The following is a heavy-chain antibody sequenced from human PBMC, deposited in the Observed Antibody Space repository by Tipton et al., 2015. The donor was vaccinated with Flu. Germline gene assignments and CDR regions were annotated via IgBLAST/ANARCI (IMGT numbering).Heavy chain of an antibody. CDR1: GGTFSSYA. J-gene: IGHJ6*03. CDR2: IIPIFGTA. V-gene: IGHV1-69*01. D-gene: IGHD6-13*01. CDR3: ARSQPYSSSRPINKYYYYYYMDV. Sequence: QSGAEVKKPGSSVKVSCKASGGTFSSYAISWVRQAPGQGLEWMGGIIPIFGTANYAQKFQGRVTITADESTSTAYMELSSLRSEDTAVYYCARSQPYSSSRPINKYYYYYYMDVWGKGTTVTVSS.